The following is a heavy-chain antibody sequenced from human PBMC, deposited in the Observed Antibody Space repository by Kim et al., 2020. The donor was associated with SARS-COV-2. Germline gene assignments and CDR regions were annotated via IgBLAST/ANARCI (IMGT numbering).Heavy chain of an antibody. D-gene: IGHD3-22*01. CDR2: IYYSGST. CDR1: GGSISSSSYY. CDR3: ARLSYYYDSSGYYPPTRHFDY. Sequence: SETLSLTCTVSGGSISSSSYYWGWIRQPPGKGLEWIGSIYYSGSTYYNPSLKSRVTISVDTSKNQFSLKLSSVTAADTAVYYCARLSYYYDSSGYYPPTRHFDYWGQGTLVTVSS. J-gene: IGHJ4*02. V-gene: IGHV4-39*01.